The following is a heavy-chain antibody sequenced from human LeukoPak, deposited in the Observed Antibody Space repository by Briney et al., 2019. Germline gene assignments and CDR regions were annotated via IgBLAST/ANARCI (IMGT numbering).Heavy chain of an antibody. CDR1: GFTFSSYA. J-gene: IGHJ4*02. CDR3: ATHSGVLLWFGAVSTDY. Sequence: GGSPRLSRAASGFTFSSYAMSWVRQAPGKGLEWVSAISGSGGSTYYADSVKGRFTISRDNSKNTLYLQMNSLRAEDTAVYYCATHSGVLLWFGAVSTDYWGQGTLVTVSS. CDR2: ISGSGGST. V-gene: IGHV3-23*01. D-gene: IGHD3-10*01.